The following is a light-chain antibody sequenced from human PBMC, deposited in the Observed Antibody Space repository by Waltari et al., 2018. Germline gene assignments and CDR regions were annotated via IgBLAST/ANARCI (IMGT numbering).Light chain of an antibody. J-gene: IGKJ4*01. CDR1: QTVRTTY. Sequence: EIELTQSPGTLSLSPGERATLSCRASQTVRTTYLAWYQQKPGKAPTLLIYGASSRATGIPYRFSGSGSGTDFSLTISSLEPEDFAVYYCQQYDSYPLTFGGGTKVEIK. CDR2: GAS. CDR3: QQYDSYPLT. V-gene: IGKV3-20*01.